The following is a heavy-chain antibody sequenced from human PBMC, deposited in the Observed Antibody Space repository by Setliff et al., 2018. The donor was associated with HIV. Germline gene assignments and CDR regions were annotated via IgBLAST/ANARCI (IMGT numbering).Heavy chain of an antibody. J-gene: IGHJ4*02. V-gene: IGHV1-18*04. CDR1: SNTFINDV. CDR2: ISVYNGEG. Sequence: GASVKVSCKASSNTFINDVFNWVRQAPGQGLEWMGWISVYNGEGNYAQKFQDRISMTTDTSTSTVYMELRSLVSDDTAVYYCARRATTGDYHHSFDFWGQGTLVTVSS. CDR3: ARRATTGDYHHSFDF. D-gene: IGHD4-17*01.